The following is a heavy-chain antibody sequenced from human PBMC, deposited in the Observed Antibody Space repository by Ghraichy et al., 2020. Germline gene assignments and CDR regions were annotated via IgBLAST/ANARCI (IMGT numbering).Heavy chain of an antibody. CDR2: IYHSGST. CDR1: GGSINSNNW. J-gene: IGHJ4*02. CDR3: ARLSMVNPPY. D-gene: IGHD3-10*01. Sequence: SETLSLTCAVSGGSINSNNWWSWVRQPPGKGLEWIGDIYHSGSTNYNPSLKSRVTIAINTSKNQFSLKLNSVTAADTAGYYCARLSMVNPPYWGQGTLVTVSS. V-gene: IGHV4-4*02.